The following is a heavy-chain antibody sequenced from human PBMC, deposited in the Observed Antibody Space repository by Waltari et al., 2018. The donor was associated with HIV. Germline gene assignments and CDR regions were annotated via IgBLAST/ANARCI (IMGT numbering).Heavy chain of an antibody. CDR1: GFTFDDYA. V-gene: IGHV3-9*01. CDR2: ISWNSGST. D-gene: IGHD2-2*01. J-gene: IGHJ6*02. CDR3: AKSNSALGYCSSTSCTYYYYGMDV. Sequence: EVQLVESGGGLVQPGRSLRLSCAASGFTFDDYAMHWVRQAPGKGLEWVSGISWNSGSTGYADSVKGRFTISRDNAKNSLYLQMNSLRAEDTALYYCAKSNSALGYCSSTSCTYYYYGMDVWGQGTTVTVSS.